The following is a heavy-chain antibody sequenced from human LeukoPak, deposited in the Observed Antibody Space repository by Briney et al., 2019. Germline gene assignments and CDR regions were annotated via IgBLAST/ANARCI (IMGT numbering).Heavy chain of an antibody. D-gene: IGHD6-13*01. J-gene: IGHJ3*02. CDR3: AKAGQQLVRGAFDI. CDR2: ISGSGGST. V-gene: IGHV3-23*01. CDR1: GFTFSSYS. Sequence: GGSLRLSCAASGFTFSSYSMNWARQAPGKGLEWVSAISGSGGSTYYADSVKGRFTISRDNSKNTLYLQMNSLRAEDTAVYYCAKAGQQLVRGAFDIWGQGTMVTVSS.